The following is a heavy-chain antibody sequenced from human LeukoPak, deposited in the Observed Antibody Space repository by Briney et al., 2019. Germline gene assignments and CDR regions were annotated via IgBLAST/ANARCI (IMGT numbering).Heavy chain of an antibody. CDR3: TRDFFE. CDR2: MYYSGIT. CDR1: GGSLNSSAYY. Sequence: SETLSLTCTVSGGSLNSSAYYLGWIRQPPGKGLEWVASMYYSGITFYNASLKSRVTISVDTSKNQFYLTLSSVTAADTAVYYCTRDFFEWGQGTLVTVSS. J-gene: IGHJ4*02. V-gene: IGHV4-39*07.